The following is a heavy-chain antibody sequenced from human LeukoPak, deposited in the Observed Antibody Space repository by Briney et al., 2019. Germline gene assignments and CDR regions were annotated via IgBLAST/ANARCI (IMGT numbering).Heavy chain of an antibody. CDR1: GFTFSSYS. J-gene: IGHJ5*02. Sequence: PGGSLRLSCAASGFTFSSYSMNWVRQAPGKELEWVSSISSSSSYIYYADSVKGRFTISRDNAKNSLYPQMNSLRAEDTAVYYCARSTTDFWSGDFDPWGQGTLVTVSS. V-gene: IGHV3-21*01. CDR3: ARSTTDFWSGDFDP. CDR2: ISSSSSYI. D-gene: IGHD3-3*01.